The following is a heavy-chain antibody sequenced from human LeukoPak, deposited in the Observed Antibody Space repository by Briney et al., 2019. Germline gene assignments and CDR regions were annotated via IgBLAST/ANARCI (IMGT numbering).Heavy chain of an antibody. D-gene: IGHD2/OR15-2a*01. CDR2: IYYSGST. CDR1: GGSISSSSYY. Sequence: PSETLSLTCTVSGGSISSSSYYWGWIRQPPGKGLEWIGSIYYSGSTYYSPSLKSRVTISVDTSKNQFSLKLSSVTAADTAVYYCARHFLLPYYFDYWGQGTLVTVSS. J-gene: IGHJ4*02. V-gene: IGHV4-39*01. CDR3: ARHFLLPYYFDY.